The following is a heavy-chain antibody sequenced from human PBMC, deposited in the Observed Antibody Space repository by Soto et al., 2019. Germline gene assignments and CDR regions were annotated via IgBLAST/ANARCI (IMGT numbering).Heavy chain of an antibody. Sequence: QVQRQESGPGLVKPSETLSLTCTVSGGSISSYYWSWIRQPPGKGLEWIGYIYYSGSTNYNPSLKSRVTISVDTSKNQFSLKLSSVTAADTAVYYCAREAVAGSWNWFDPWGQGTLVTVSS. D-gene: IGHD6-19*01. J-gene: IGHJ5*02. V-gene: IGHV4-59*01. CDR3: AREAVAGSWNWFDP. CDR1: GGSISSYY. CDR2: IYYSGST.